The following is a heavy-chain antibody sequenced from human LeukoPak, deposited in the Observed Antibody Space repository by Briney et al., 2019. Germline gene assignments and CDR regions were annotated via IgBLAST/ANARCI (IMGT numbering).Heavy chain of an antibody. CDR2: ITSGGDYI. D-gene: IGHD3-9*01. J-gene: IGHJ4*02. CDR3: ARGHYDVLAASYKWTPDY. CDR1: GFTFNTFN. V-gene: IGHV3-21*01. Sequence: GGSLRLSCAASGFTFNTFNMNWVRQAPGKGLEWASSITSGGDYIYYADSVKGRFTTSRGNAKNSLSLQLNSLRVADTAVYYCARGHYDVLAASYKWTPDYWGQGTLVTVSS.